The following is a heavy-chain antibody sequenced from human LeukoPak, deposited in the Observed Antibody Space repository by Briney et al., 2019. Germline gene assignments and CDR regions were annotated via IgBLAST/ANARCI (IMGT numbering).Heavy chain of an antibody. V-gene: IGHV3-49*04. Sequence: PGRSLRLSRTASGFTFGDYAMSWVRQAPGKGLEWVGFIRSKAYGGTTEYAASVKGRFTISRDDSKSIAYLQMNSLKTEDTAVYYCGCGYSYGTDAFDIWGQGTMVTVSS. J-gene: IGHJ3*02. CDR1: GFTFGDYA. CDR2: IRSKAYGGTT. D-gene: IGHD5-18*01. CDR3: GCGYSYGTDAFDI.